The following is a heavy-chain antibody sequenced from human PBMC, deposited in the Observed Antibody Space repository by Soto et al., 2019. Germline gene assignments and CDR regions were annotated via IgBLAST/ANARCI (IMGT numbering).Heavy chain of an antibody. D-gene: IGHD4-17*01. CDR1: GGSITSGGYY. V-gene: IGHV4-31*03. CDR2: IYYSGST. Sequence: QVQLQESGPGLVKPSQTLSLTCTVSGGSITSGGYYWSWIRQHPGKGLEWIGYIYYSGSTYYNPSLKSRVTISVDTSKNHFSVKLSSVTAAETAVYYWARSPEATVTAFDYWGQGTLVNVSS. CDR3: ARSPEATVTAFDY. J-gene: IGHJ4*02.